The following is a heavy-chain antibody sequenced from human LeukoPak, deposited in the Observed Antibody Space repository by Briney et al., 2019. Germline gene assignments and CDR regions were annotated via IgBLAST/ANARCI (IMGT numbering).Heavy chain of an antibody. CDR3: AAVYLRWELLRGFDY. CDR2: FDPEDGET. D-gene: IGHD1-26*01. Sequence: AAVKVSCKVSGYTLTELSMHWVGQARGKGGEGMGGFDPEDGETIYAQKFQGRVTITEETYTDTAYMELSSLRSEDTAVYYCAAVYLRWELLRGFDYWGQGTLVTVSS. CDR1: GYTLTELS. J-gene: IGHJ4*02. V-gene: IGHV1-24*01.